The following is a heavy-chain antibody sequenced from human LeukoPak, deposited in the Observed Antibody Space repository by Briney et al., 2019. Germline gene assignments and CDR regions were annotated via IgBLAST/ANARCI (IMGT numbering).Heavy chain of an antibody. J-gene: IGHJ2*01. Sequence: SETLSLTCTVSGGSISSYYWSWIRQPAGKGLEWIGRIYTSGSTNYNPSFKSRVTMSVDTSKNQFSLKLSSVTAADTAVYYCARDLERWSTHWYFDLWGRGTLVTVSS. CDR3: ARDLERWSTHWYFDL. D-gene: IGHD1-1*01. CDR2: IYTSGST. CDR1: GGSISSYY. V-gene: IGHV4-4*07.